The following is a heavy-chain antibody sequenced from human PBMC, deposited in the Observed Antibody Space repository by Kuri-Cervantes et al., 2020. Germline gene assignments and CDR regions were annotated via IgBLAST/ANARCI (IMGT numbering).Heavy chain of an antibody. CDR3: ARGAMVRGVIRFDP. CDR1: GYTFTSYA. CDR2: INPNSGGT. V-gene: IGHV1-2*04. J-gene: IGHJ5*02. Sequence: ASVKVSCKASGYTFTSYAMHWVRQAPGQGLEWMGWINPNSGGTNYAQKFQGWVTMTRDTSISTAYMELSRLRSDDTAVYYCARGAMVRGVIRFDPWGQGTLVTVSS. D-gene: IGHD3-10*01.